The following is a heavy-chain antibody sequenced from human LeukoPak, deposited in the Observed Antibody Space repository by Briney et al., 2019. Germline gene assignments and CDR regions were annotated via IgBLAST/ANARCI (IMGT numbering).Heavy chain of an antibody. CDR2: IWHDGSNK. CDR1: GFTFSSYG. CDR3: AREFLSPSLEPPNDY. V-gene: IGHV3-33*01. D-gene: IGHD1-1*01. J-gene: IGHJ4*02. Sequence: GGSLRLSCAASGFTFSSYGMHWVRQAPGKGLEWVAVIWHDGSNKYYADSVKGRFTISRDNSKNTLYLQMNSLRAEDTAVYYCAREFLSPSLEPPNDYWGQGTLVTVSS.